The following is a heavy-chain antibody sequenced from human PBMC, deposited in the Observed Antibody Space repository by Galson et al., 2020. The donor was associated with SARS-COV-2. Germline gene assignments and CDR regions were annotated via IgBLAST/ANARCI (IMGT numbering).Heavy chain of an antibody. D-gene: IGHD6-13*01. CDR3: ARGGLAAAGVY. CDR1: GFTFSAYW. J-gene: IGHJ4*02. V-gene: IGHV3-74*01. Sequence: GESLKISCAASGFTFSAYWMHWVRQGPGKGLVWVASIYTDGTTTTYADSLKGRFSISRDNAKNTLDLQMNSLRGDDTAVYYCARGGLAAAGVYWGLGTLVTVSS. CDR2: IYTDGTTT.